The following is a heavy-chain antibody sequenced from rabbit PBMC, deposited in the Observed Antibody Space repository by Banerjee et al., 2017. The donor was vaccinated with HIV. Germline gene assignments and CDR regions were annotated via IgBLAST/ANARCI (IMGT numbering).Heavy chain of an antibody. D-gene: IGHD4-2*01. CDR1: GFSFSDKYV. J-gene: IGHJ4*01. Sequence: QEQLEVSGGDLVKPGRSLTLTCTASGFSFSDKYVMCWVRQAPGKGLEWIGCIAGGSIGTTYYASWAKGRFTISKTSSTTVTLQMTSLTAADTATYFCARWGSGSRPVYFNLWGQGTLVTVS. V-gene: IGHV1S45*01. CDR3: ARWGSGSRPVYFNL. CDR2: IAGGSIGTT.